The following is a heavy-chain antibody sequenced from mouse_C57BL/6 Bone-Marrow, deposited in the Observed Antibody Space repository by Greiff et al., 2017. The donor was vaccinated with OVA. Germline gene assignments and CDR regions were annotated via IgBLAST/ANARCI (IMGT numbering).Heavy chain of an antibody. CDR1: GYTFTSYW. CDR2: INPSSGYT. D-gene: IGHD1-1*01. J-gene: IGHJ3*01. CDR3: ASPLYYYGSSGAY. V-gene: IGHV1-7*01. Sequence: VQLVESGAELAKPGASVKLSCKASGYTFTSYWMHWVKQRPGQGLEWIGYINPSSGYTKYNQKFKDKATLTADKSSSTAYMQLSSLTYEDSAVYDCASPLYYYGSSGAYWGQGTLVTVSA.